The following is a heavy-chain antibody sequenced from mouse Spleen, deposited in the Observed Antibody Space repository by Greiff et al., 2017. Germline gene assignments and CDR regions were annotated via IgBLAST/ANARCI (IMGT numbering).Heavy chain of an antibody. CDR2: IDPETGGT. Sequence: VQLQQSGAELVRPGASVTLSCKASGYTFTDYEMHWVKQTPVHGLEWIGAIDPETGGTAYNQKFKGKATLTADKSSSTAYMELRSLTSEDSAVYYCQIYYAMDYWGQGTSVTVSS. V-gene: IGHV1-15*01. CDR1: GYTFTDYE. CDR3: QIYYAMDY. J-gene: IGHJ4*01.